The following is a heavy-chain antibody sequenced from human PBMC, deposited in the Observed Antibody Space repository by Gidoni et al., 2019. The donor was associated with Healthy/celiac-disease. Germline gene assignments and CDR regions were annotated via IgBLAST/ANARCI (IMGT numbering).Heavy chain of an antibody. Sequence: QVQLVQSGAEVKKPGASVKVSCKASGYTFTSYYMHWVRQAPGQGLEWMGIINPSGGSTSYAQKFQGRVTMTRDTSTSTVYMELSSLRSEDTAVYYCARAEGSYGYTSLGGYWGQGTLVTVSS. D-gene: IGHD5-18*01. CDR1: GYTFTSYY. CDR2: INPSGGST. J-gene: IGHJ4*02. CDR3: ARAEGSYGYTSLGGY. V-gene: IGHV1-46*03.